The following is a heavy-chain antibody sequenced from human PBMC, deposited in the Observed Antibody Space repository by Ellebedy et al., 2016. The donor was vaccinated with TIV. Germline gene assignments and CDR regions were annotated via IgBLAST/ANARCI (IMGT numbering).Heavy chain of an antibody. CDR3: AKLRGATGSCNFDL. V-gene: IGHV3-23*01. J-gene: IGHJ2*01. CDR1: GFTFSRYA. Sequence: GESLKISCAASGFTFSRYAMSWVRQAPGKGLEWVSATSGSGGSTYYADAVKGRFTISRDNSKNTLYLQMNSLRAKDTAIYYCAKLRGATGSCNFDLWGRGTLVPVSS. D-gene: IGHD1-26*01. CDR2: TSGSGGST.